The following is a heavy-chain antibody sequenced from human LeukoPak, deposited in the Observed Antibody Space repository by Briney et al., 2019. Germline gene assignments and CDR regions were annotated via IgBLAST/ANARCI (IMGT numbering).Heavy chain of an antibody. CDR3: ARGLSSGMDV. CDR1: GGSFSGYN. Sequence: SETLSLTCAVYGGSFSGYNWSWIRQPPGKGLEWIGEINHSGSTNYNPSLRSRVTISVDTSKNQFSLKLSSVTAADTAVYYCARGLSSGMDVWGKGTTVTVSS. CDR2: INHSGST. V-gene: IGHV4-34*01. J-gene: IGHJ6*04.